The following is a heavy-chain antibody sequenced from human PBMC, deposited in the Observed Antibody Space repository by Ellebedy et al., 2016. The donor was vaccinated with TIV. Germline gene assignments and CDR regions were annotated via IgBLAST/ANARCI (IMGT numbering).Heavy chain of an antibody. J-gene: IGHJ5*02. CDR3: ATLSRGIAAAGTREWFDP. CDR2: IDPSDSYT. CDR1: GYSFTSYW. V-gene: IGHV5-10-1*01. D-gene: IGHD6-13*01. Sequence: GESLKISCKGSGYSFTSYWIGWVRQMPGKGLEWMGRIDPSDSYTNYSPSFQGHVTISADKSISTAYLQWSSLKASDTAMYYCATLSRGIAAAGTREWFDPWGQGTLVTVSS.